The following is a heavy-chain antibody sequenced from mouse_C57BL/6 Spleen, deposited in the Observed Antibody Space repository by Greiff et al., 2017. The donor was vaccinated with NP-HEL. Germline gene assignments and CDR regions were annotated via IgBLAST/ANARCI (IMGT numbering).Heavy chain of an antibody. Sequence: EVMLVESGGGLVKPGGSLKLSCAASGFTFSSYAMSWVRQTPEKRLEWVATISDGGSYTYYPDNVKGRFTISRDNAKNNLYLQMSHLKSEDTAMYYCARVYYDHDGFAYWGQGTLVTVSA. CDR2: ISDGGSYT. V-gene: IGHV5-4*03. J-gene: IGHJ3*01. D-gene: IGHD2-4*01. CDR1: GFTFSSYA. CDR3: ARVYYDHDGFAY.